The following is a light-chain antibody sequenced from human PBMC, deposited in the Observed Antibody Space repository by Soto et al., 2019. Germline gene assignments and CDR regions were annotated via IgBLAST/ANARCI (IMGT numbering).Light chain of an antibody. CDR1: SSDVGGYNY. CDR2: DVS. V-gene: IGLV2-14*01. Sequence: SALTQPASVSGSPGQSITISCTGTSSDVGGYNYVSWYQQHPGKAPKLMIYDVSNRPSGVSNRFSGSKSGNTASLTISRLQAEDEADYYCSSYTSSSTVFGGGTKLTVL. CDR3: SSYTSSSTV. J-gene: IGLJ2*01.